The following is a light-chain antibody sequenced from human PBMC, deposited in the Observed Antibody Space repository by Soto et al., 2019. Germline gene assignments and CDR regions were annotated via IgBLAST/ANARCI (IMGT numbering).Light chain of an antibody. CDR1: QTITNY. CDR2: GGS. V-gene: IGKV1-39*01. CDR3: QQSYSTPWT. Sequence: DIQMTQSPASLSASVGDRVTITCRASQTITNYLNWYQHKPGQAPKLLIYGGSSLQSGVPSRFSGGGSGTDFTFTINSLQHEDFATYYCQQSYSTPWTFGQGTKVEIE. J-gene: IGKJ1*01.